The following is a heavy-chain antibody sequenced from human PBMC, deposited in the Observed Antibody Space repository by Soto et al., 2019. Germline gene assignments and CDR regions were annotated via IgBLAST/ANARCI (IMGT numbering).Heavy chain of an antibody. J-gene: IGHJ4*02. D-gene: IGHD4-17*01. V-gene: IGHV4-39*01. CDR1: GGSISRSSYY. Sequence: QLQLQESGPGLVKPSETLSLTCTVSGGSISRSSYYWGWIRQPPGKGLEWIGSIYYSGSTYYNPSPTCRVTISVDTSKNQSSLKLSSVTAADTAVYSCARHDYGGFGLWGQGTLVTVSS. CDR2: IYYSGST. CDR3: ARHDYGGFGL.